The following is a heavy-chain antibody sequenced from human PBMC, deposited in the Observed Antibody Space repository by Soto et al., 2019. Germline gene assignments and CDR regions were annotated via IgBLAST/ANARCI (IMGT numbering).Heavy chain of an antibody. D-gene: IGHD3-22*01. Sequence: EVQLVESGGGLVQPGGSLRLSCAASGFTLSDHYIDWVRQAPGKGLEWVGRSRGKAQGYTTEYAACVKGRFFTSRDDSKNSGYLKMNSLKTGDTAVYYCVRATYFSDSSGYTRCFAYWGQGTLVTVSS. J-gene: IGHJ4*02. V-gene: IGHV3-72*01. CDR1: GFTLSDHY. CDR2: SRGKAQGYTT. CDR3: VRATYFSDSSGYTRCFAY.